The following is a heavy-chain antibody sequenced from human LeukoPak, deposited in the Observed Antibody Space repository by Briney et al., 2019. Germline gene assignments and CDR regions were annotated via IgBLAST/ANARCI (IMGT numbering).Heavy chain of an antibody. CDR3: ARDYSGYSNY. Sequence: PGGSLRLSCAASGFTFSSYSMNWVRQAPGKGLEWVSSISSDSTYIYYADSVKGRFTISRDNARNSLYLQMNSLRAEDTAVYYCARDYSGYSNYWGQGALVTVSS. CDR2: ISSDSTYI. V-gene: IGHV3-21*01. J-gene: IGHJ4*02. D-gene: IGHD4-11*01. CDR1: GFTFSSYS.